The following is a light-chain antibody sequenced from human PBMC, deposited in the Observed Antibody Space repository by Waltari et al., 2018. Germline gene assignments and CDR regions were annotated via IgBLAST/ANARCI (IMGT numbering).Light chain of an antibody. CDR1: SSDVGGYNY. CDR2: DVS. CDR3: SSYTSNNIWV. J-gene: IGLJ3*02. Sequence: QSALTQPASVSGSPGQSITISCTGTSSDVGGYNYVSWYQQHPGKAPKFMIYDVSQRPSGFSNRFSVSKSGNTASLTISGLQAEDEADYYCSSYTSNNIWVFGGGTKLTVL. V-gene: IGLV2-14*01.